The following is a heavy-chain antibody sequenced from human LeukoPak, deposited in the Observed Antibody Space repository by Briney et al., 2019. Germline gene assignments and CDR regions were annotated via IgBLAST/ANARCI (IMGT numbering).Heavy chain of an antibody. CDR1: GGSISSFY. D-gene: IGHD5/OR15-5a*01. V-gene: IGHV4-59*01. CDR2: ISYSGTT. J-gene: IGHJ3*02. CDR3: ARDKGLPQAFDI. Sequence: SETLSLTCTVSGGSISSFYWSWIRQPPRKGLEYIGYISYSGTTSYNPSLKSRVTISVDTSKNQFSLKLTSVTAADTAVYYCARDKGLPQAFDIWGQGTMVTVSS.